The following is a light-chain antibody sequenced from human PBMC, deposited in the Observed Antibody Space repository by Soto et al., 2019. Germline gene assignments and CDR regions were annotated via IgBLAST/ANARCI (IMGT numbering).Light chain of an antibody. CDR1: SSVIGAYNF. CDR2: DVN. CDR3: TSWTTSTTMI. V-gene: IGLV2-14*03. Sequence: TPPGSVSGSPVQSITVSCTGTSSVIGAYNFVSWYQQHPGKAPKLMLYDVNIRPSGVSNRFSGSKSGNTASLTISGLQAEDEADYYCTSWTTSTTMIFGGGTKATVL. J-gene: IGLJ2*01.